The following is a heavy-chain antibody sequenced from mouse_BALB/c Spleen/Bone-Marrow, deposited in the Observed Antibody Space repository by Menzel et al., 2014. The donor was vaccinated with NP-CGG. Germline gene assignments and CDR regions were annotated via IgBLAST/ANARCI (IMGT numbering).Heavy chain of an antibody. Sequence: EVQLQQSGPGLVKPSQTLSLTCSVTGDSITNGYWNWIRKFPGNKLEYMGYINYSGSTYYNPSLKSRISITRDTSKNQLFLQLNSVTTEDTATYYCVRSGYYGSYPASYWGQGTLVTVSA. CDR1: GDSITNGY. V-gene: IGHV3-8*02. CDR2: INYSGST. CDR3: VRSGYYGSYPASY. J-gene: IGHJ3*01. D-gene: IGHD2-1*01.